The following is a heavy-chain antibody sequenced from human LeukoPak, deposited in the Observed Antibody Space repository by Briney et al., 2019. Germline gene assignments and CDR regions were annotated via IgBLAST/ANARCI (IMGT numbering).Heavy chain of an antibody. CDR2: ITNDGSST. CDR1: GLTFSSHW. D-gene: IGHD1-14*01. CDR3: AKVRTYFYHGLDV. V-gene: IGHV3-74*01. J-gene: IGHJ6*02. Sequence: HSGGSLRLSCAASGLTFSSHWMHWVRQAPGKGLVWVSRITNDGSSTTYADSVKGRFTISRDNSKNTLFLQVNSLRAEDTAVYYCAKVRTYFYHGLDVWGQGTTVTVSS.